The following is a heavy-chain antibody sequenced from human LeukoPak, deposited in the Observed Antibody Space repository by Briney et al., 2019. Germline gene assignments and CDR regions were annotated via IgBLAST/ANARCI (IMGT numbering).Heavy chain of an antibody. Sequence: PGGSLRLSCAASGFTFSSYAMHWVRQAPGKGLEWVAVISYDGSNKYYADSVKGRFTISRDNSKNTLYLQMNSLRAEDTAVYYCARDDGYGGNLVDYWGQGTLVTVSS. J-gene: IGHJ4*02. D-gene: IGHD4-23*01. V-gene: IGHV3-30*04. CDR3: ARDDGYGGNLVDY. CDR2: ISYDGSNK. CDR1: GFTFSSYA.